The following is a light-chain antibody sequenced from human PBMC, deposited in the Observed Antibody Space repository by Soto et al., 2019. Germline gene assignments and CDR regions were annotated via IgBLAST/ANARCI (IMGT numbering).Light chain of an antibody. V-gene: IGKV3-20*01. CDR3: QQYVSSPQT. Sequence: EIVLTQSPATLSLSPGERATLSCRASQSVSSYSAWSQQKPGQAPRLLIYDTSSRATGIPDRFSGSGSGTDFTLTISRLEPEDFAVYYCQQYVSSPQTFGGGTKV. CDR2: DTS. CDR1: QSVSSY. J-gene: IGKJ4*01.